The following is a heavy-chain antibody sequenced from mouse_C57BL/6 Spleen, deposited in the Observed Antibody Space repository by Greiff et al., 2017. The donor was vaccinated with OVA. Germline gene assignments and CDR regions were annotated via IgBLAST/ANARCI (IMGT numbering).Heavy chain of an antibody. D-gene: IGHD1-1*01. V-gene: IGHV1-4*01. J-gene: IGHJ4*01. CDR2: INPSSGYT. CDR1: GYTFTSYT. Sequence: VQLQQSGAELARPGASVKMSCKASGYTFTSYTMHWVKQRPGQGLEWIGYINPSSGYTKYNQKFKDKATLTEDKSSSTAYMQLSSLTSEDSAVYYGARVITTVVDAMDYWGQGTSVTVSS. CDR3: ARVITTVVDAMDY.